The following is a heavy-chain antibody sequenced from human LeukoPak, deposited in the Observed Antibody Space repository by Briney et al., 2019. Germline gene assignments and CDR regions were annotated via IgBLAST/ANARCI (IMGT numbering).Heavy chain of an antibody. D-gene: IGHD2-2*01. CDR1: GFTFSSYW. Sequence: GGSLRVSCAASGFTFSSYWMSCVRQAPGKGLEWVAHIKQDGSEKYYVDSVKGRFTISRDNAKNSLYLQMNSLRAEDTAVYYCAREGDIVVVPAASYFDSWGQGTLVTVSS. CDR2: IKQDGSEK. J-gene: IGHJ4*02. CDR3: AREGDIVVVPAASYFDS. V-gene: IGHV3-7*01.